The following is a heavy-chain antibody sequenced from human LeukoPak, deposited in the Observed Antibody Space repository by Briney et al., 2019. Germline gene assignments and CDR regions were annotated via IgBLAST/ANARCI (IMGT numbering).Heavy chain of an antibody. CDR1: GFTFSSYG. J-gene: IGHJ4*02. D-gene: IGHD3-22*01. Sequence: GGSLRLSCAASGFTFSSYGMHWVRQAPGKGLEWVAVISYDGSNKYYADSVKGRFTISRDNSKNTLYLQMNSLRAEDTAVYYCANAPTVAYYYDSSGYYRDYWGQGTLVTVSS. V-gene: IGHV3-30*18. CDR2: ISYDGSNK. CDR3: ANAPTVAYYYDSSGYYRDY.